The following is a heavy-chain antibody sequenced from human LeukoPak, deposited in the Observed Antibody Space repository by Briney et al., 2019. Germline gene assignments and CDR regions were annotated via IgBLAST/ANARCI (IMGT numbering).Heavy chain of an antibody. CDR1: GYSFTSYW. Sequence: GESLKIPCKGSGYSFTSYWIGWVREMPGIGLEWMGIIYPGDSDTRYSPSCQGQVTNSADQSISPAHLQWSSLKASDSVMYYCARQTRGGIVAAGSDYWGQGTLVTVPS. CDR2: IYPGDSDT. D-gene: IGHD6-13*01. V-gene: IGHV5-51*01. J-gene: IGHJ4*02. CDR3: ARQTRGGIVAAGSDY.